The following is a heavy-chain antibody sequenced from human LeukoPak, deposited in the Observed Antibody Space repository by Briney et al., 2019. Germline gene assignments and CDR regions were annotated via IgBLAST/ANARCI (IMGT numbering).Heavy chain of an antibody. D-gene: IGHD6-19*01. V-gene: IGHV4-39*07. CDR2: INHSGST. Sequence: SETLSLTCTVSGGSISSSSYYWSWIRQPPGKGLEWIGEINHSGSTNYNPSLKSRVTISVDTSKNQFSLKLSSVTAADTAVYYCARRPGYSSGWYRALDYWGQGTLVAVSS. CDR3: ARRPGYSSGWYRALDY. J-gene: IGHJ4*02. CDR1: GGSISSSSYY.